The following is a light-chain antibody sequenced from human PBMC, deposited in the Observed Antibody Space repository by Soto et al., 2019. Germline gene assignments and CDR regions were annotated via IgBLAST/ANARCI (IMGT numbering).Light chain of an antibody. J-gene: IGKJ3*01. V-gene: IGKV3-11*01. CDR3: QHRSNWPES. Sequence: EIVLTQSPATLSLSPGERATLSCRASQSVSSYLAWYQQKPGQAPRLLIYDASNRATGIPARFSGSGSGTDFTLTISGLEPEAFAVDYCQHRSNWPESFGPGTKVDIK. CDR2: DAS. CDR1: QSVSSY.